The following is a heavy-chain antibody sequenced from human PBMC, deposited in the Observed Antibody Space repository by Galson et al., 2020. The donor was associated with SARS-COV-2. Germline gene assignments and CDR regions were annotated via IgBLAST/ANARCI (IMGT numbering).Heavy chain of an antibody. CDR3: ARGPDDSTSPPSNKFDY. CDR2: VYYTGST. CDR1: GVSSSCGSYY. J-gene: IGHJ4*02. D-gene: IGHD4-4*01. Sequence: SETLCLTCNVSGVSSSCGSYYWSWNRQHPGKGLEWIGYVYYTGSTHFNPSLKSRVTISVDTSKNQFSLTLDSVTAADTAVYYCARGPDDSTSPPSNKFDYWGQGTLVTVSS. V-gene: IGHV4-31*03.